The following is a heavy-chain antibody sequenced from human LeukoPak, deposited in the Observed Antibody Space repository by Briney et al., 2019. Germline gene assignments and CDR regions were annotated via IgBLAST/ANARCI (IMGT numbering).Heavy chain of an antibody. J-gene: IGHJ3*02. CDR3: ARPTRYYYDSSGYYSRSAFDI. CDR1: GGSISSSSYY. CDR2: IYYSGST. Sequence: SETLSLTCTVSGGSISSSSYYWGWIRQPPGKGLEWIGSIYYSGSTCYNPSLKSRVTISVDTSKNQFSLKLSSVTAADTAVYYCARPTRYYYDSSGYYSRSAFDIWGQGTMVTVSS. D-gene: IGHD3-22*01. V-gene: IGHV4-39*01.